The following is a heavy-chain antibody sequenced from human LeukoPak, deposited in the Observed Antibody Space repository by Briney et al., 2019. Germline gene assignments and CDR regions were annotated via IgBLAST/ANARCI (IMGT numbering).Heavy chain of an antibody. CDR2: INHSGST. CDR3: ARGRIAAPNWFDP. J-gene: IGHJ5*02. CDR1: GGSFSGYY. D-gene: IGHD6-13*01. V-gene: IGHV4-34*01. Sequence: PSETLSLTCAVYGGSFSGYYWSWIRQPPGKGLDWIGEINHSGSTNYNPSLKSRVTISVDTSKNQFSLKLNSVTAADTAVYYCARGRIAAPNWFDPWGQGTLVTVSS.